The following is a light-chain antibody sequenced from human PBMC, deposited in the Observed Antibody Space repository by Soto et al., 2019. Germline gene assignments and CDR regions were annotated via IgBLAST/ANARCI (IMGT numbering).Light chain of an antibody. Sequence: EIVLTQSPATLTLSPGDRATLSCRASESVGRHLAWYHQKPGQAPKLLIFDASTRATGVPASLSGSGSGTEFTLTVSSLQSEDIAVYFCQQYNNWPPNFGQGTRREIK. CDR2: DAS. CDR1: ESVGRH. V-gene: IGKV3-15*01. J-gene: IGKJ5*01. CDR3: QQYNNWPPN.